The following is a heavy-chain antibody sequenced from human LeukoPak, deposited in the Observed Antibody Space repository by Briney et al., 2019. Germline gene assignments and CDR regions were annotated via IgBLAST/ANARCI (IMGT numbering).Heavy chain of an antibody. D-gene: IGHD3-10*01. Sequence: GGSLRLSCAASGFTFSSYGMHWVRQAPGKGLEWVAVISYDGSNKYYADSVKGRFTISRDNSKNTLYLQMNSLRSEDTAVYYCARDSTMGYGINYYGMDVWGQGTTVTVSS. CDR2: ISYDGSNK. CDR1: GFTFSSYG. J-gene: IGHJ6*02. V-gene: IGHV3-30*03. CDR3: ARDSTMGYGINYYGMDV.